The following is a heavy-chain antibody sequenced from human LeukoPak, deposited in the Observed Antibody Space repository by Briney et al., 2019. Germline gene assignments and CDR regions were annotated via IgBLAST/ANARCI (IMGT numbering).Heavy chain of an antibody. Sequence: SETLSLTCTVSGDSVTSYYWSWIRQPPGKGLEWIGYIYSGGSTIYNPSLKSRLTISIDTSKSQFSLKLSSVTAADTAVYYCAREDSLGYCRSWGQGTLVTVSS. CDR3: AREDSLGYCRS. J-gene: IGHJ5*02. V-gene: IGHV4-59*02. D-gene: IGHD2-15*01. CDR2: IYSGGST. CDR1: GDSVTSYY.